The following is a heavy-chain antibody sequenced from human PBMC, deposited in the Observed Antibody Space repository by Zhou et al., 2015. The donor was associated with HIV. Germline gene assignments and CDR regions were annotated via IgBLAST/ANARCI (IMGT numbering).Heavy chain of an antibody. J-gene: IGHJ4*02. Sequence: QVQLVQSGAEVKKPGSSVKVSCKASGGTFSSYAISWVRQAPGQGLEWMGGIIPIFGTANYAQKFQGRVTITADESTSTVYMELSSLRSEDTAVYYCAREARDYVWGSYRPYYFDYWGQGTLVTVSS. V-gene: IGHV1-69*01. D-gene: IGHD3-16*02. CDR3: AREARDYVWGSYRPYYFDY. CDR1: GGTFSSYA. CDR2: IIPIFGTA.